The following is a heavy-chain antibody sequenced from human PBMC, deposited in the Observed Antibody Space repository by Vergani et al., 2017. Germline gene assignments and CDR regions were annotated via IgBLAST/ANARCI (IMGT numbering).Heavy chain of an antibody. V-gene: IGHV3-11*05. J-gene: IGHJ6*02. CDR2: ISSSSSYT. Sequence: QVQLVESGGGLVKPGGSLRLSCAASGFTFSDYYMTWIRQAPGKGLEWVSYISSSSSYTNYADSVKGRFTISRDNAKKSLYLQMNSLRAEDTAVYYCAKSPLVRGAGMDVWGQGTTVTVSS. CDR3: AKSPLVRGAGMDV. D-gene: IGHD3-10*01. CDR1: GFTFSDYY.